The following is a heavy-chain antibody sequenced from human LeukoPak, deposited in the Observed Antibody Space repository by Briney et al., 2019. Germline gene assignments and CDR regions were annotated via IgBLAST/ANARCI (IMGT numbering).Heavy chain of an antibody. CDR3: ARGAGSSWYSGNWFDP. V-gene: IGHV4-34*01. CDR2: INHSGIT. J-gene: IGHJ5*02. D-gene: IGHD6-13*01. CDR1: GGSFSGYY. Sequence: SETLSLTCAVYGGSFSGYYWSWIRQPPGKGLEWIGEINHSGITNYNPSLKSRVTISVDTSKNQFSLKLSSVTAADTAVYYCARGAGSSWYSGNWFDPWGQGTLVTVSS.